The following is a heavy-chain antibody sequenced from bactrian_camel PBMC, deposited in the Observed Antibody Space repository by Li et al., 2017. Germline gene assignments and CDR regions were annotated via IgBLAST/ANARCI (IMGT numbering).Heavy chain of an antibody. CDR2: IDNGGRTT. J-gene: IGHJ4*01. CDR1: GYIFTRNC. CDR3: AADPSGGSWPRYEYNF. Sequence: DVQLVESGGGSVQAGGSLRLSCAASGYIFTRNCIAWFRQVAGKEREEVALIDNGGRTTYYADFVGGRFTVSLDNAKNTVYLQMTNLKPEDTAMYYCAADPSGGSWPRYEYNFWGQGTQVTVST. V-gene: IGHV3S40*01. D-gene: IGHD6*01.